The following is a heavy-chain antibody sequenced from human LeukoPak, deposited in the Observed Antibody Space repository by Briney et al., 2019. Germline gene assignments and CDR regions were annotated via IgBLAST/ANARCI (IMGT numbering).Heavy chain of an antibody. CDR1: GFTFSSYS. J-gene: IGHJ4*02. V-gene: IGHV3-21*01. Sequence: PGGSLRLSCAASGFTFSSYSMNWVRQAPGKGLEWVSSISSSSSYIYYADSVKGRFTISRDNAKNSLYLQMNSLRAEDTAVYYCAKQLFAVTMGGLDYWGQGTLVTVSS. D-gene: IGHD4-17*01. CDR2: ISSSSSYI. CDR3: AKQLFAVTMGGLDY.